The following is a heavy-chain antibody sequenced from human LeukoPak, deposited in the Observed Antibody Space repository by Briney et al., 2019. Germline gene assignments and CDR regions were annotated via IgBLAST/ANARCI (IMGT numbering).Heavy chain of an antibody. J-gene: IGHJ3*02. CDR3: AAASMRSGWQDDAFDI. CDR1: GFTFTSSA. Sequence: GASVKVSCKASGFTFTSSAMQWVRQARGQRLEWIGWIVVGSGNTNYAQKFQERVTITRDMSTSTAYMELSSLRSEDTAVYYCAAASMRSGWQDDAFDIWGQGTMVTVSS. CDR2: IVVGSGNT. D-gene: IGHD6-19*01. V-gene: IGHV1-58*02.